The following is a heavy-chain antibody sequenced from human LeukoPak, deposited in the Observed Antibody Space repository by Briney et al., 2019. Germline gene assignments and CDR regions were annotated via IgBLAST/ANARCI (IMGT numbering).Heavy chain of an antibody. Sequence: PSETLSLTCTVSGGSISSYYWSWIRQHPGKGLEWIGYIYYSGSTYYNPSLKSRVTISVDTSKNQFSLKLSSVTAADTAVYYCARDGRFGESRLGMDVWGKGTTVTVSS. V-gene: IGHV4-59*06. CDR2: IYYSGST. J-gene: IGHJ6*04. CDR1: GGSISSYY. CDR3: ARDGRFGESRLGMDV. D-gene: IGHD3-10*01.